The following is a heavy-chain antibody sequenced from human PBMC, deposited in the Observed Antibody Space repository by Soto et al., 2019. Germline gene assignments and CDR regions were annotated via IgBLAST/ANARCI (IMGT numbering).Heavy chain of an antibody. CDR3: AKVSVVLMVYATVSFDY. CDR1: GFTFSSYS. V-gene: IGHV3-21*04. Sequence: GGSLRLSCAASGFTFSSYSMNWVRQAPGKGLEWVSSISSSSSSIYYADSVKGRFTISRDNAKNTLYLQMNSLRAEDTAVYYCAKVSVVLMVYATVSFDYWGQGTLVTVSS. J-gene: IGHJ4*02. D-gene: IGHD2-8*01. CDR2: ISSSSSSI.